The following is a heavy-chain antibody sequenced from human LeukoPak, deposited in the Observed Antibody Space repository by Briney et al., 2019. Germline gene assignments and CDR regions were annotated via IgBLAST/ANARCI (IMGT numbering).Heavy chain of an antibody. CDR1: GGSINSYY. Sequence: KPSETLSLTCTVSGGSINSYYWSWIRKPQGKGLEWIGYIYYSGSTNYNPSLKSRVTISVDTSKNQFSLKLSSVTAADTAVYYCASGYGSVDYWGQGTLVTVSS. D-gene: IGHD3-10*01. CDR2: IYYSGST. J-gene: IGHJ4*02. CDR3: ASGYGSVDY. V-gene: IGHV4-59*13.